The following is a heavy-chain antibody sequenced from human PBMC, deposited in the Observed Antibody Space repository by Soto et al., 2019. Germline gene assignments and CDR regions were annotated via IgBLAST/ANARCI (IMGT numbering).Heavy chain of an antibody. CDR3: ASALWPRLGAFLWWEYYSYGMDV. D-gene: IGHD1-26*01. CDR2: IYSSGST. CDR1: GGSISSGDYS. Sequence: PSETLSLTCTVSGGSISSGDYSWSWIRQPPGKGLEWIGYIYSSGSTYYNPSLKSRVTISVDTSKNRFSLKLSSVTAADTAAHYCASALWPRLGAFLWWEYYSYGMDVLCPGTTLTLSS. V-gene: IGHV4-30-4*01. J-gene: IGHJ6*02.